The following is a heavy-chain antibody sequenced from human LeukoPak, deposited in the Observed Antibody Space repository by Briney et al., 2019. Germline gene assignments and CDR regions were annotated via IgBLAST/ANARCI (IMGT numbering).Heavy chain of an antibody. D-gene: IGHD6-19*01. V-gene: IGHV1-18*01. CDR1: GYTFTNYG. CDR3: ARDQTLIAVAGNDAFDI. J-gene: IGHJ3*02. Sequence: ASVKVSFKSSGYTFTNYGISWVRQAPGQGLEWMGWISAYNGNTNYAQKLQGRVTMTTDTSTSTAYMELRSLRSDDTAVYYCARDQTLIAVAGNDAFDIWGQGTMVTVSS. CDR2: ISAYNGNT.